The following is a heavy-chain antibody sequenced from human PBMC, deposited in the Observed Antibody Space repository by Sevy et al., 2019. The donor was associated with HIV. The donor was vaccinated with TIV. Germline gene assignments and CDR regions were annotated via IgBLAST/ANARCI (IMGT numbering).Heavy chain of an antibody. V-gene: IGHV6-1*01. CDR1: GDSVSTSSAT. CDR2: TYYRSKWYR. Sequence: SQTLSLTCAISGDSVSTSSATWNWFRQSPSRGLEWLGRTYYRSKWYRDYEVSVKGQVTINPDTSKNQFSLHLESVTPEDTAVYFCARGDELNSYYYGMDVWGQGTTVTVSS. J-gene: IGHJ6*02. CDR3: ARGDELNSYYYGMDV. D-gene: IGHD1-7*01.